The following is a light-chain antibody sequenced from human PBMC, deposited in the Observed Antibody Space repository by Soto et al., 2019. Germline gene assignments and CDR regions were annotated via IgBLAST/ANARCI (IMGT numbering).Light chain of an antibody. CDR1: QDVAYY. CDR3: QHYHSLPIT. Sequence: TGPASQDVAYYLTWYQQKTGEAPKVLIYDESNLESGVTSRFSGSGSGTDFTFTISRLQPEDLATYYCQHYHSLPITXGRGTRLEIK. CDR2: DES. J-gene: IGKJ5*01. V-gene: IGKV1-33*01.